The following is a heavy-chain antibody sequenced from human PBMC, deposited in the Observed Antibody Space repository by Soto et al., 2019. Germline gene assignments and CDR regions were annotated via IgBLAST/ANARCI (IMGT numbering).Heavy chain of an antibody. CDR2: INHSGST. J-gene: IGHJ6*02. Sequence: SETLSLTCAVYGGSFSGYYWSWIRQPPGKGLEWIGEINHSGSTNYNPSLKSRVTISVDTSKNQFSLKLSSVTAADTAVYYCARVEWELLQNYYYGMDVWGQGTTVTVSS. CDR3: ARVEWELLQNYYYGMDV. D-gene: IGHD1-26*01. CDR1: GGSFSGYY. V-gene: IGHV4-34*01.